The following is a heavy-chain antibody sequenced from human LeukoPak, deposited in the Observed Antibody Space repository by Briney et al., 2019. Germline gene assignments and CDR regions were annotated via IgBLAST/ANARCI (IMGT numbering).Heavy chain of an antibody. J-gene: IGHJ4*02. D-gene: IGHD2-2*01. CDR3: ARLVVPAAPDY. Sequence: PSETLSLTCAVYGGSFSGYYWSWIRQPPGKGLEWIGYIYYSGSTNYNPSLKSRVTISVDTSKNQFSLKLSSVTAADTAVYYCARLVVPAAPDYWGQGTLVTVSS. CDR1: GGSFSGYY. CDR2: IYYSGST. V-gene: IGHV4-59*01.